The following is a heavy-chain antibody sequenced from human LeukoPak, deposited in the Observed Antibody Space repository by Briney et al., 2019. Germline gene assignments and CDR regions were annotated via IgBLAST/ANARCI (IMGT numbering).Heavy chain of an antibody. Sequence: PSETLSLTCTVSGGSISSYYWSWIRQPPGKGLEWIGYIYYSGSTNYNPSLKSRVTISVDTSKNQFSLKLSSVTAADTAVYYCARGSDFWSGYYHFDYWGQGTLVTVSS. V-gene: IGHV4-59*01. J-gene: IGHJ4*02. CDR1: GGSISSYY. D-gene: IGHD3-3*01. CDR3: ARGSDFWSGYYHFDY. CDR2: IYYSGST.